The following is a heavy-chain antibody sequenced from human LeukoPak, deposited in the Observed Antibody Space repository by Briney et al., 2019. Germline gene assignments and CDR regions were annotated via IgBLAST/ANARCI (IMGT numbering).Heavy chain of an antibody. CDR2: INPNSGGT. Sequence: GASVKVSCKASGYTFTGYYMHWVRQAPGQGLEWMGWINPNSGGTNYAQKFQGRLTITKDTPKNQVVLTMANMDPVDTATYYCAHSHGYGSSWSGFDSWGQGTLVTVSS. D-gene: IGHD6-13*01. CDR1: GYTFTGYY. V-gene: IGHV1-2*02. J-gene: IGHJ4*02. CDR3: AHSHGYGSSWSGFDS.